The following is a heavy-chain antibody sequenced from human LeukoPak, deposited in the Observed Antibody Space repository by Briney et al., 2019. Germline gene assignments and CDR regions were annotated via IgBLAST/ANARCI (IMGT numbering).Heavy chain of an antibody. D-gene: IGHD1-26*01. CDR1: GFTFTYFA. CDR2: ISGSGGST. J-gene: IGHJ4*02. CDR3: AKDKGSGTYPPY. Sequence: PGGSLRLSCAACGFTFTYFAMSWVRQAPGKGLEWVSGISGSGGSTYYADSVKGRFTISRDNSNNRLYLQMNSLTAEDTAVYYCAKDKGSGTYPPYWGQGTLVTVSS. V-gene: IGHV3-23*01.